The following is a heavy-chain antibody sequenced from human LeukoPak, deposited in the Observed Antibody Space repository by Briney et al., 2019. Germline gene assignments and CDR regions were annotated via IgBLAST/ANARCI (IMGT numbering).Heavy chain of an antibody. CDR1: GCTFSSYA. CDR3: ASDVHSTADPYDY. J-gene: IGHJ4*02. D-gene: IGHD2-2*01. Sequence: ASVKVSCKASGCTFSSYAISWVRQAPGQGLEWMGGIIPIFGTANYAQKFQGRVTITADESTSTAYMELSSLRSEDTAVYYCASDVHSTADPYDYWGQGTLVTVSS. CDR2: IIPIFGTA. V-gene: IGHV1-69*13.